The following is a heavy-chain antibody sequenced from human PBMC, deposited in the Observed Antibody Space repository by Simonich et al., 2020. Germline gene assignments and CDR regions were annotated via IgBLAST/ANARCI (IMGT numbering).Heavy chain of an antibody. CDR3: ARTNTMRELDTMVRGVDYFDY. D-gene: IGHD3-10*01. J-gene: IGHJ4*02. CDR2: IIPILGIA. CDR1: GGTFSSYA. Sequence: QVQLVQSGAEVKKPGSSVKVSCKASGGTFSSYAISWVRQAPGQGLEWMGVIIPILGIANYAQTCQGRVTSTADKSTSTAYMELSSLRSEDTAVYYCARTNTMRELDTMVRGVDYFDYWGQGTLVTVSS. V-gene: IGHV1-69*09.